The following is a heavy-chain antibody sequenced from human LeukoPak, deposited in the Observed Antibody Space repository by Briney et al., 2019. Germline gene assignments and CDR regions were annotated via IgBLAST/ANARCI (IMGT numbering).Heavy chain of an antibody. V-gene: IGHV3-66*01. D-gene: IGHD7-27*01. Sequence: GGSLRLSCAASGFTFSDYYMSWIRQAPGKGLEWVSVIYSGGSTYYAHSVKGRFTISRDNSKNTLYLQMNSLRAEDTAVYYCARRPGDRRYFDYWGQGNLVTVSS. CDR3: ARRPGDRRYFDY. CDR1: GFTFSDYY. CDR2: IYSGGST. J-gene: IGHJ4*02.